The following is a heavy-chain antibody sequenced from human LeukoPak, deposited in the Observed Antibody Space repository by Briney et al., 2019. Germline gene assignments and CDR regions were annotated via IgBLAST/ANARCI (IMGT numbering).Heavy chain of an antibody. CDR1: GYTFTGYY. J-gene: IGHJ4*02. D-gene: IGHD6-6*01. V-gene: IGHV1-2*02. CDR2: INPNSGGR. Sequence: ASVKVSCKASGYTFTGYYMHWVRQAPGQGLEWMGWINPNSGGRNYAQKFQGRVTMTRDTSISTAYMELSRLRSDDTAVYYCAREGAPYSSSSLDYWGQGTLVTVSS. CDR3: AREGAPYSSSSLDY.